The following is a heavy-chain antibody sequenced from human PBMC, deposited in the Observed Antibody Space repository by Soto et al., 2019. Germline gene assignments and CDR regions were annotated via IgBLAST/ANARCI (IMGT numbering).Heavy chain of an antibody. J-gene: IGHJ4*02. CDR3: ARDPAPKKAAAGTGFDN. Sequence: SETLSLTCTVSAASVNSGYNYWSWIRQSPGKGLEWIGFIYNSGSTKYNPSLAGRVTISVDRSKNQFSLKLTSVTAADTAVYYCARDPAPKKAAAGTGFDNWGQGILVTVSS. V-gene: IGHV4-61*01. CDR1: AASVNSGYNY. D-gene: IGHD6-13*01. CDR2: IYNSGST.